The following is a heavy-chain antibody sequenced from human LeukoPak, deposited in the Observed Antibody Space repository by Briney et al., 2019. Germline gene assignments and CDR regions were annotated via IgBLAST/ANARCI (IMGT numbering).Heavy chain of an antibody. D-gene: IGHD6-13*01. J-gene: IGHJ5*02. CDR2: FDNSGST. CDR1: GGSISSSNYY. Sequence: ASETLSLTCTVSGGSISSSNYYWGWIRQPPGKGLEWIGSFDNSGSTYYNPSLKSRVTISVDTSKDQFSLKLTSVTAADTAVYYCARPPGIAAAWFDPWGQGTLVTVSS. V-gene: IGHV4-39*01. CDR3: ARPPGIAAAWFDP.